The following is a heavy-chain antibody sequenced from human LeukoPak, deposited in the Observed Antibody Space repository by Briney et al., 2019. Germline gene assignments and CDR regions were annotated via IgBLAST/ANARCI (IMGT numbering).Heavy chain of an antibody. Sequence: ASVKVSGKASGYTFTSYGISWVRQAPGQGLEWMGWISAYNGNTNYAQKLQGRVTMTTDTSTSTAYMELGSLRSDDTAVYYCARDRPGTALYAVSTAVAGTPPGMDVWGQGTTVTVSS. J-gene: IGHJ6*02. CDR1: GYTFTSYG. V-gene: IGHV1-18*01. D-gene: IGHD6-19*01. CDR3: ARDRPGTALYAVSTAVAGTPPGMDV. CDR2: ISAYNGNT.